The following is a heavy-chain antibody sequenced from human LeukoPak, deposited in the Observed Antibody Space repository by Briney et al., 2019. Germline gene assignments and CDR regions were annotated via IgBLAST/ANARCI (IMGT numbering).Heavy chain of an antibody. CDR2: IKHSGST. D-gene: IGHD4-17*01. CDR1: GGSFSTHY. Sequence: PSETLSLTCGVYGGSFSTHYWSWIRQPPGKGLEWIGEIKHSGSTKYNPSLKSRVTISVDKSKNQFSLKLSSVTAADTAVYYCARPLTTVTSDAFDIWGQGTMVTVSS. CDR3: ARPLTTVTSDAFDI. V-gene: IGHV4-34*01. J-gene: IGHJ3*02.